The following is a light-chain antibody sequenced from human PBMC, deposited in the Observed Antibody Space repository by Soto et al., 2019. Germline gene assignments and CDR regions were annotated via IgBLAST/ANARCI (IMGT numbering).Light chain of an antibody. Sequence: DLQMTQSPSSLSASVGDRVSVTCRASQSISTLLNWYQQRPGEAPKLLIYAASSLQSGVPSRFSGSGSGADFTLTIGSLQPEDFATYYCQQSYTTPRTFGQGTKVEVK. V-gene: IGKV1-39*01. J-gene: IGKJ1*01. CDR3: QQSYTTPRT. CDR2: AAS. CDR1: QSISTL.